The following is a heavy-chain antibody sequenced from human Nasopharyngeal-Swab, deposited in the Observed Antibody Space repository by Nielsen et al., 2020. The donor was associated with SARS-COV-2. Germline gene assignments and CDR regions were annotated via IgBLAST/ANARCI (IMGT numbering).Heavy chain of an antibody. Sequence: WGSLRLSCAASGFTFSSYAMHWVRQAPGKGLEWVAVISYDGSNKYYADSVKGRFTISRDNSKNTLYLQMNSLRAEDTAVYYCARETPGDQFYGMDVWGQGTTVTVSS. CDR2: ISYDGSNK. CDR1: GFTFSSYA. J-gene: IGHJ6*02. V-gene: IGHV3-30-3*01. D-gene: IGHD7-27*01. CDR3: ARETPGDQFYGMDV.